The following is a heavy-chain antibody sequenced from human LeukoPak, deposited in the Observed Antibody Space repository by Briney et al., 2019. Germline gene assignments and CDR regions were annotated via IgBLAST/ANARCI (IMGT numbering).Heavy chain of an antibody. V-gene: IGHV4-30-4*01. J-gene: IGHJ6*02. CDR2: IYYSGST. Sequence: PSETLSLTCTVSGGSISSGDYYWSWIRQPPGKGLEWIGYIYYSGSTYYNPSLKSRVTTSVDTSKNQFSLKLSSVTAADTAVYYCAREPPGGYDFWSGYYTRLNYYYGMDVWGQGTTVTVSS. CDR1: GGSISSGDYY. CDR3: AREPPGGYDFWSGYYTRLNYYYGMDV. D-gene: IGHD3-3*01.